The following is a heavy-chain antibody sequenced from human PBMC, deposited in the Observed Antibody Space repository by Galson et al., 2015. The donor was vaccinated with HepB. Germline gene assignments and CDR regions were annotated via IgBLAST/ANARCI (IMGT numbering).Heavy chain of an antibody. V-gene: IGHV1-18*01. CDR2: ISAYNGNT. D-gene: IGHD6-6*01. Sequence: SVKVSCKASGYTFTSYGISWVRQAPGQGLEWMGWISAYNGNTNYAQKLQGRVTMTTDTSTSTAYMELSSLRSDDTAVYYCARDRSGYSSSNTLTDYWGQGTLVTVSS. CDR1: GYTFTSYG. J-gene: IGHJ4*02. CDR3: ARDRSGYSSSNTLTDY.